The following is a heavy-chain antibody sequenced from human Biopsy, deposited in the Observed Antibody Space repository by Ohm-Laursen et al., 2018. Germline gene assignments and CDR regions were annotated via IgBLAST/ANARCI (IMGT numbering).Heavy chain of an antibody. V-gene: IGHV4-59*11. D-gene: IGHD4-23*01. Sequence: PSQTLSLTCTVSGGYFTGHYWSWIRQPPGKGLEWIGHISYAGYTSYNASLKSRVTISVDTSRNHFSLRLSSLTAADTAVYYCARGSNDFGGLYFHRWGQGTLLTVSS. CDR2: ISYAGYT. CDR3: ARGSNDFGGLYFHR. J-gene: IGHJ4*02. CDR1: GGYFTGHY.